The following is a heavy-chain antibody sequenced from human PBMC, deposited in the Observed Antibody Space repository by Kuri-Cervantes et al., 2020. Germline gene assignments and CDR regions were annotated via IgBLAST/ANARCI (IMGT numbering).Heavy chain of an antibody. CDR1: GFTFDDYA. V-gene: IGHV3-9*01. J-gene: IGHJ4*02. CDR3: TMGGSGAVVATTVDY. Sequence: GGSLRLSCAASGFTFDDYAMHWVRQAPGKGLEWVSGISWNSGSIGYADSVKGRFTISRDDSSNTLFLEMNSLKTEDTAVYYCTMGGSGAVVATTVDYWGQGALVTVSS. CDR2: ISWNSGSI. D-gene: IGHD5-12*01.